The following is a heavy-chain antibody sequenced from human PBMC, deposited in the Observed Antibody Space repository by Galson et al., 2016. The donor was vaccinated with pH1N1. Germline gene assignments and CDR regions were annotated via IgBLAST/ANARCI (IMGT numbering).Heavy chain of an antibody. Sequence: SVKVSCKASGYSFINYAIHWVRLAPGQRLEWMGWINAANGNTRYSQNFQDRVTITRDTSASTAYMDLSSLRSEDTSVYYCARVGTLSDFWSAYYPHGMDVWGQGTTVTVSS. CDR3: ARVGTLSDFWSAYYPHGMDV. J-gene: IGHJ6*02. CDR2: INAANGNT. CDR1: GYSFINYA. V-gene: IGHV1-3*01. D-gene: IGHD3-3*01.